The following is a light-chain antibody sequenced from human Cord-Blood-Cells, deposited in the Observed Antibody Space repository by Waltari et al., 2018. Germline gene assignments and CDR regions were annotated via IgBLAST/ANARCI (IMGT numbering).Light chain of an antibody. Sequence: DIQLTQSPSFLSASVGDRVTITCRASQGISSYLAWYQQKPGKAPKLLIYAASTLQSGVPSRFSGSGSGTEFTLTSRSLQPEDFATYYCQQRNSYLWTFGQGTKVEIK. CDR1: QGISSY. J-gene: IGKJ1*01. CDR3: QQRNSYLWT. CDR2: AAS. V-gene: IGKV1-9*01.